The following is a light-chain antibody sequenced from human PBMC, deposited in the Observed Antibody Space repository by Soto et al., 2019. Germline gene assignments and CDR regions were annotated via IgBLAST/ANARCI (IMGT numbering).Light chain of an antibody. J-gene: IGLJ2*01. Sequence: QSVLTQPPSVSGAPGQSVTISCTGSSSNIGAGHDVHWYQQFPGTAPRLLIYDNSHRPSGVPDRFSGSKSGTSASLAITGLQAEDEADYYCQSYDSGLGGYVIFGGGTKLTVL. CDR1: SSNIGAGHD. V-gene: IGLV1-40*01. CDR3: QSYDSGLGGYVI. CDR2: DNS.